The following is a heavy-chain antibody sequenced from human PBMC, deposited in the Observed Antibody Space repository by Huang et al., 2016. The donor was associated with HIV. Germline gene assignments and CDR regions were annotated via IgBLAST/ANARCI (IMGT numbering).Heavy chain of an antibody. Sequence: VQLLESGGGLVQPGGSRRLSCAASGFTFSSYAMSWVRQAPGKGLEWVSKISGRGVTTYHADSVKGRLTTSRDNSENMLYLQMHTLRAEDTAVYYCAKGEFVGESYFDQWGQGTLVTVSS. CDR3: AKGEFVGESYFDQ. CDR2: ISGRGVTT. D-gene: IGHD3-10*01. CDR1: GFTFSSYA. J-gene: IGHJ4*02. V-gene: IGHV3-23*01.